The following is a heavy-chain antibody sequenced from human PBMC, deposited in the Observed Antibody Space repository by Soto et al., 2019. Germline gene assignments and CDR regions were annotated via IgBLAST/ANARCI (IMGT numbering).Heavy chain of an antibody. Sequence: PGGSLRLSCPASGFTFSSYSMNWVRQAPGKGLEWVSNISSSSSTIYYADSVKGRFTISRDNSKNTLYLQMNSLRAEDTAVYYCANEVWSGPMVVWGQGTTVTVSS. J-gene: IGHJ6*02. D-gene: IGHD3-3*01. V-gene: IGHV3-48*01. CDR1: GFTFSSYS. CDR3: ANEVWSGPMVV. CDR2: ISSSSSTI.